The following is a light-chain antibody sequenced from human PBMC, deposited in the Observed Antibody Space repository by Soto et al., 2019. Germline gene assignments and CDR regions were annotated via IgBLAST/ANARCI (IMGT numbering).Light chain of an antibody. Sequence: EVVLTQSPGTLSLSPGDRATLSCRASQSVSSSSLAWYQQKAGQAPRLLIYDTSTRATGIPDRFSGSGSGTDFTLTISRLEPEDFAVYYCQNYGRSTGTFGQGTKVEIK. V-gene: IGKV3-20*01. CDR3: QNYGRSTGT. CDR1: QSVSSSS. J-gene: IGKJ1*01. CDR2: DTS.